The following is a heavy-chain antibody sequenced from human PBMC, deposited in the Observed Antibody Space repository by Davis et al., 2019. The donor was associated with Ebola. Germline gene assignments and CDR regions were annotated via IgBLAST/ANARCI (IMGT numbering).Heavy chain of an antibody. CDR2: INPNSGGT. J-gene: IGHJ4*02. D-gene: IGHD2-15*01. V-gene: IGHV1-2*06. Sequence: AASVKVSCKASGYTFTGYYMHWVRQAPGQGLEWMGRINPNSGGTNYAQKFQGRVTMTRDTSISTAYMELSRLRSDDTAVYYCARGPSPDIVVVVAAGFDYWGQGTLVTVSS. CDR3: ARGPSPDIVVVVAAGFDY. CDR1: GYTFTGYY.